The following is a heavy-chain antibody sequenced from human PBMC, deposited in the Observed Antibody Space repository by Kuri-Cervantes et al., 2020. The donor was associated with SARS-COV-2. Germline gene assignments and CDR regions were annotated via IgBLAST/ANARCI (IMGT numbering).Heavy chain of an antibody. V-gene: IGHV3-21*01. CDR3: ARDSSGYYRLDY. J-gene: IGHJ4*02. D-gene: IGHD3-22*01. CDR2: ISSSSSYI. CDR1: GFTFSSYG. Sequence: LSLTCAASGFTFSSYGMHWVRQAPGKGLEWVSSISSSSSYIYYADSVKGRFTISRDNAKNSLYLQMNSLRAEDTAVYYCARDSSGYYRLDYWGQGTLVTVSS.